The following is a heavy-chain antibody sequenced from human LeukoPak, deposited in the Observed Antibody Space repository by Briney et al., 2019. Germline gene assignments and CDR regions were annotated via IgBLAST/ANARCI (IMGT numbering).Heavy chain of an antibody. V-gene: IGHV4-59*01. J-gene: IGHJ4*02. Sequence: SETLSLTCTVSGGSISSYYWSWIRQPPGKGLEWIGYIYYSGSTNYNPSLKSRVTISVDTSKNQFSLKLSSVTAADTAVYYCARNRGARGLFDYWGQGTLVTVSS. CDR3: ARNRGARGLFDY. CDR1: GGSISSYY. CDR2: IYYSGST. D-gene: IGHD3-10*01.